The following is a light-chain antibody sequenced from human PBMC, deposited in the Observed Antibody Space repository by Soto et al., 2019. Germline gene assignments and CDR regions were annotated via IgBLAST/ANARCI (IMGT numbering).Light chain of an antibody. J-gene: IGKJ1*01. Sequence: IVLRQSPGTLSLTPGERATLSCRASQSVTSDYLAWYQQKPGQAPRLLIHGASSRATGIPDRFSGSGSGTDFTLTISRLEAEDFAMYYCQRYDSLRTFGQGTKVDIK. CDR1: QSVTSDY. CDR3: QRYDSLRT. CDR2: GAS. V-gene: IGKV3-20*01.